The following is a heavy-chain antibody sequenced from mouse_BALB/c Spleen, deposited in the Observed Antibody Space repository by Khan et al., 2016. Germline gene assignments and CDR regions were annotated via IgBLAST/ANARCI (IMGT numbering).Heavy chain of an antibody. CDR1: GFSLTTYG. Sequence: QVQLKQSGPGLVAPSQSLSITCTVSGFSLTTYGVHWVCQPPGKGLKWLGVIWPGGSTNYNSALMSRLSISKDISKSQVFLKMNSLQTDDTAIYYCARVQYGNYDYFDYWGQGTTLTVSS. J-gene: IGHJ2*01. CDR3: ARVQYGNYDYFDY. CDR2: IWPGGST. V-gene: IGHV2-9*02. D-gene: IGHD2-10*02.